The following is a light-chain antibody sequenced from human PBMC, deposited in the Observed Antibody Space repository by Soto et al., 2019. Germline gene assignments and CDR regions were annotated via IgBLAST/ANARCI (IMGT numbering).Light chain of an antibody. CDR2: DNV. J-gene: IGLJ2*01. CDR3: GTWDSSLKSVV. V-gene: IGLV1-51*01. CDR1: SSNIEKSF. Sequence: QSVLTQPPSVSAAPGQKVTISCSGSSSNIEKSFVSWYQQLPGTAPRLLIYDNVERPSGIPDRFSGSKSGTSATLGITGLKTGDEAGYYCGTWDSSLKSVVFGGGTKLTVL.